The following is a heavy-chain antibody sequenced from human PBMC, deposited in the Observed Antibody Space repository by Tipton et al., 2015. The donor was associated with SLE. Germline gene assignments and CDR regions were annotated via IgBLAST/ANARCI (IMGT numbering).Heavy chain of an antibody. V-gene: IGHV3-30*02. D-gene: IGHD3-3*01. CDR1: GFTFTTYG. CDR2: MRYNEINK. Sequence: SLRLSCSASGFTFTTYGIHWVRQAPGKGLEWVAFMRYNEINKYYADSVKGRFTISRDNSKNTVYLQMNSLRPEDTALYYCAKEGRVSVFGVFKKWYFDLWGRGTLVTVSS. J-gene: IGHJ2*01. CDR3: AKEGRVSVFGVFKKWYFDL.